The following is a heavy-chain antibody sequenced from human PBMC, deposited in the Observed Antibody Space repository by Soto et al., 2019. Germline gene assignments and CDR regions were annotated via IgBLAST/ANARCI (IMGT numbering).Heavy chain of an antibody. V-gene: IGHV3-72*01. CDR3: SRALGCDYYCSDMDV. J-gene: IGHJ6*01. CDR2: TRNKANRYTT. Sequence: EVQLVESGGGLVQPGGSRRLSCAASRFTFSDHYIDWVRQAPGKGLEWVGRTRNKANRYTTEYAASVKCRFTISRDDSNISLYLKINSLKDEDTAVYYCSRALGCDYYCSDMDVWGQGTTVTVYS. D-gene: IGHD7-27*01. CDR1: RFTFSDHY.